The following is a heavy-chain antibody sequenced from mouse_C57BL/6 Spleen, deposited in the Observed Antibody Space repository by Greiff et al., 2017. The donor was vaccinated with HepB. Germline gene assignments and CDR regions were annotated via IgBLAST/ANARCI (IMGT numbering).Heavy chain of an antibody. CDR1: GYTFTDYE. Sequence: QVHVKQSGAELVRPGASVTLSCKASGYTFTDYEMHWVKQTPVHGLEWIGAIDPETGGTAYNQKFKGKAILTADKSSSTAYMELRSLTSEDSAVYYCTSPRLLRYFDVWGTGTTVTVSS. J-gene: IGHJ1*03. V-gene: IGHV1-15*01. CDR3: TSPRLLRYFDV. CDR2: IDPETGGT. D-gene: IGHD2-3*01.